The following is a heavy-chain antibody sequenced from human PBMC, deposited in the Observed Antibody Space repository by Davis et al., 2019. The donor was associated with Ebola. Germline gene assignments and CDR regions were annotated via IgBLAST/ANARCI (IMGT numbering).Heavy chain of an antibody. D-gene: IGHD2-15*01. V-gene: IGHV1-46*01. J-gene: IGHJ6*04. CDR1: GYTFTSYY. Sequence: ASVTVSCKASGYTFTSYYMHWVRQAPGQGLEWMGIINPSGGSTSYAQKFQGRVTMTRDTSTSTVYMELSSLRSEDTAVYYCAREAVVVVAATPAGYYYGMDVWGKGTTVTVSS. CDR3: AREAVVVVAATPAGYYYGMDV. CDR2: INPSGGST.